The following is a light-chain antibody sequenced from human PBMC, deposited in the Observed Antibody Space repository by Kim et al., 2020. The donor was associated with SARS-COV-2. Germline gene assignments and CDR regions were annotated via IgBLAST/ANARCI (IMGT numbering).Light chain of an antibody. CDR3: QQYNNWPPYT. J-gene: IGKJ2*01. V-gene: IGKV3-15*01. Sequence: EIVMTQSPVTLSVSPGGRATLSCRASQSVSSNLAWYQQRPGQAPRLLIYGASTRATGIPARFSGSGSGTEFTLTISSLQSEDFAVYYCQQYNNWPPYTFGQWTKLEI. CDR1: QSVSSN. CDR2: GAS.